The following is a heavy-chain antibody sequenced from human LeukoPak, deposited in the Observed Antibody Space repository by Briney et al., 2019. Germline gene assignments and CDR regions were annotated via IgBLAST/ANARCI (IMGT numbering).Heavy chain of an antibody. CDR3: ARDPRFLEWETYGMDV. V-gene: IGHV3-53*01. Sequence: PGGSLRLSCAASGFTLSSNYMSWVRQAPGKGVEGVSVIYSGGSTYYADSVTGRFTISRDNSKNTLYLQMNSLRAEDTAVYYCARDPRFLEWETYGMDVWGQGTTVTVSS. CDR2: IYSGGST. CDR1: GFTLSSNY. D-gene: IGHD3-3*01. J-gene: IGHJ6*02.